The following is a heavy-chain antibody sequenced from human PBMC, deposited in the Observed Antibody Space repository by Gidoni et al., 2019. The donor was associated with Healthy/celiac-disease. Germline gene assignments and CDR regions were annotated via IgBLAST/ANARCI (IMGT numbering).Heavy chain of an antibody. Sequence: EVQLVESGGGLVQPGGSLSLSCAPSGFPFSSYAMSWVRQAPGKGLEWVSASSGSGGSTYYADSVKGRFTISRDNSKNTLYLQMNSLRAEDTAVYYCAKDNDSSGGGFDYWGQGTLVTVSS. D-gene: IGHD3-22*01. CDR1: GFPFSSYA. CDR2: SSGSGGST. CDR3: AKDNDSSGGGFDY. V-gene: IGHV3-23*04. J-gene: IGHJ4*02.